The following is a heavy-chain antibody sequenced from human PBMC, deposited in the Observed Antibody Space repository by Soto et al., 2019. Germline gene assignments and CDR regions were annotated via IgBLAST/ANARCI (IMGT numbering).Heavy chain of an antibody. CDR1: GFTFSSYS. D-gene: IGHD3-22*01. Sequence: PGGSLRLSCAAPGFTFSSYSMNWVRQAPGKGLEWVSYISSSSSTIYYADSVKGRFTISRDNAKNSLYLQMNSLRDEDTAVYYCARASWTRYYYDSSGYFLDYWGQGTLVTVSS. J-gene: IGHJ4*02. CDR2: ISSSSSTI. CDR3: ARASWTRYYYDSSGYFLDY. V-gene: IGHV3-48*02.